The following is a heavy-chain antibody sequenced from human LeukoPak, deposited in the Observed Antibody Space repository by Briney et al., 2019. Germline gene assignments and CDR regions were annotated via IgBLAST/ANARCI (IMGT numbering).Heavy chain of an antibody. V-gene: IGHV4-59*08. CDR1: GRSISTYY. CDR2: IYYSGTT. J-gene: IGHJ4*02. CDR3: ARSDRYYYGSDY. Sequence: SETLSLTCSVSGRSISTYYWSWIRQPPGKGLEWIGYIYYSGTTNYTPSLKSRVTISVDTSKNPFSLELSSVTAAGTAIYYCARSDRYYYGSDYWGQGTLVTVSS. D-gene: IGHD3-10*01.